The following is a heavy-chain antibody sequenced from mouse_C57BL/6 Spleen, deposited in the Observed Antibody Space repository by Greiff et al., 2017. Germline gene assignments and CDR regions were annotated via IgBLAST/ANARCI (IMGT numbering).Heavy chain of an antibody. CDR2: INYDGSST. CDR3: ARANWYYFDY. J-gene: IGHJ2*01. V-gene: IGHV5-16*01. CDR1: GFTFSDYY. D-gene: IGHD4-1*02. Sequence: EVQRVESEGGLVQPGSSMKLSCTASGFTFSDYYMAWVRQVPEKGLEWVANINYDGSSTYYLDSLKSRFIISRDNAKNILYLQMSSLKSEDTATYYCARANWYYFDYWGQGTTRTVSS.